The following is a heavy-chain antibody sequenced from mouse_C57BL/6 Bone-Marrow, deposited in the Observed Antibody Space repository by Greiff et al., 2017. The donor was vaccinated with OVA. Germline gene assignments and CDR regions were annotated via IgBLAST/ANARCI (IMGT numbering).Heavy chain of an antibody. CDR1: GFTFNTYA. D-gene: IGHD2-3*01. Sequence: GGGLVQPKGSLKLSCAASGFTFNTYAMHWVRQAPGKGLEWVARIRSKSSNYATYYADSVKDRFTISRDDSQSMLYLQMNNLKTEDTAMYYWVRGGGWLLLMDYWGQGTSVTVSS. CDR2: IRSKSSNYAT. V-gene: IGHV10-3*01. J-gene: IGHJ4*01. CDR3: VRGGGWLLLMDY.